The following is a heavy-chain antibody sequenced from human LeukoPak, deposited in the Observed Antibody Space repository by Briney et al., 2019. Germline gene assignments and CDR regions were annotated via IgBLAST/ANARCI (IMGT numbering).Heavy chain of an antibody. D-gene: IGHD3-16*01. Sequence: PGGSLRLSCAASGFSSYSLNWVRQAPGKGLEWVSSISSGSDCIYYADSVKGRITISRDNAKNSLYLQMNSLRAEDTAIYYCARDPWGTHAYWGQGTLVTVSS. CDR2: ISSGSDCI. CDR1: GFSSYS. V-gene: IGHV3-21*01. CDR3: ARDPWGTHAY. J-gene: IGHJ4*02.